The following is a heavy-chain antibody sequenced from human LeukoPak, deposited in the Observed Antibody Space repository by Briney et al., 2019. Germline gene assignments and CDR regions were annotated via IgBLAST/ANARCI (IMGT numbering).Heavy chain of an antibody. Sequence: SWVRQPPGKALEWLALIYWDDDKRYSPSLKSRLTITKDTSKNQVVLTMTNMDPVDTATYYCAHMKWLWVNYWGQGTLVTVSS. D-gene: IGHD5-12*01. CDR3: AHMKWLWVNY. V-gene: IGHV2-5*08. J-gene: IGHJ4*02. CDR2: IYWDDDK.